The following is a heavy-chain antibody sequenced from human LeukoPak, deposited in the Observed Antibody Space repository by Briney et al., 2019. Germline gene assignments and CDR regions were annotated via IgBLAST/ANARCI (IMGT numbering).Heavy chain of an antibody. CDR2: INPSGGST. Sequence: GASVKVSCKASGYTFTSYYMHWVRQAPGQGLAWMGIINPSGGSTSYAQKFQGRVTMTRDMSTSTVYMELSSLRSEDTAVYYCAVYSSPYYMDVWGKGTTVTVSS. D-gene: IGHD6-13*01. CDR3: AVYSSPYYMDV. CDR1: GYTFTSYY. J-gene: IGHJ6*03. V-gene: IGHV1-46*01.